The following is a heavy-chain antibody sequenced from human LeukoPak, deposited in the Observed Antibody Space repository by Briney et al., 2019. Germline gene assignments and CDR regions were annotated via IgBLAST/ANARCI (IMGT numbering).Heavy chain of an antibody. CDR3: ASSGGSGWYY. CDR1: GFTFSSYE. D-gene: IGHD6-19*01. CDR2: ISSSGSTI. Sequence: GGSLRLSCAASGFTFSSYEMNWVRQAPGKGLEWVSYISSSGSTIYYADSVKGRFTISRDNAENSLYLQMNSLRAEDTAVYYCASSGGSGWYYWGQGTLVTVSS. J-gene: IGHJ4*02. V-gene: IGHV3-48*03.